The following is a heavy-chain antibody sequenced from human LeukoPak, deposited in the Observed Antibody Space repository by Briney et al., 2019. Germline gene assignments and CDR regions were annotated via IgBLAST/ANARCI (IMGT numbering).Heavy chain of an antibody. Sequence: GGSLRLSCAASGFTFSSYSMNWVRQAPGKGLEWVSSISSSSSYIYYADSVKGRFTISRDNAKNSLYLQMNSLRAEDTAVYYCARDTRDCSSTSCHDGRLKDWGQGTLVTVSS. J-gene: IGHJ4*02. D-gene: IGHD2-2*01. V-gene: IGHV3-21*01. CDR1: GFTFSSYS. CDR2: ISSSSSYI. CDR3: ARDTRDCSSTSCHDGRLKD.